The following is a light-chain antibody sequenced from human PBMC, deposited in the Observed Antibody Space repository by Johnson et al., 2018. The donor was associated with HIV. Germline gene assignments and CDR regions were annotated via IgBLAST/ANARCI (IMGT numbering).Light chain of an antibody. CDR3: ATWDNSLSAGRNV. J-gene: IGLJ1*01. CDR1: NSNFGNNY. Sequence: QSVLTQPPSVSAAPGQKVTISCSGNNSNFGNNYVSWYQQVPGTAPKLLIYEDTKRPSGIPDRFSGSKSGTSATLDITALQTGDEADSYCATWDNSLSAGRNVFGTGTKVTVL. V-gene: IGLV1-51*02. CDR2: EDT.